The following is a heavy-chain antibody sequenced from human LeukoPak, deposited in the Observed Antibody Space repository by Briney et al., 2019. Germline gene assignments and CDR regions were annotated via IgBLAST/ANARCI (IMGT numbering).Heavy chain of an antibody. J-gene: IGHJ4*02. CDR2: INPNSGGT. Sequence: ASVKVSCKASGYTFTAYYMHWVRQAPGQGLEWMGWINPNSGGTNYAQKFQGRVTMTRDTSISTAYMELSSLGSDDTAVFYCARKSAARRTSEFDYWGPGTPVNVSS. D-gene: IGHD6-6*01. CDR1: GYTFTAYY. V-gene: IGHV1-2*02. CDR3: ARKSAARRTSEFDY.